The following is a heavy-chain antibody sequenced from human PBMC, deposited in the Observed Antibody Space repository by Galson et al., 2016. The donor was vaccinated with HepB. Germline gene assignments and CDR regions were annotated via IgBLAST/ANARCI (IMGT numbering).Heavy chain of an antibody. CDR3: ARGHYSPHPQKYYFDY. D-gene: IGHD3-10*01. CDR1: GVSITSGGYY. V-gene: IGHV4-31*03. J-gene: IGHJ4*02. Sequence: TLSLTCTVSGVSITSGGYYWSWIRQHPGKGLGWIGYIYNSGSTYYNPSLKSRVTIPADTTKNQFSLKLSCVTAADTAVYYCARGHYSPHPQKYYFDYWGQGTLVTVSS. CDR2: IYNSGST.